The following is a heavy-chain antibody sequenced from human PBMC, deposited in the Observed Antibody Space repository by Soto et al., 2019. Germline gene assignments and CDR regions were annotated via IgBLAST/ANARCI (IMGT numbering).Heavy chain of an antibody. J-gene: IGHJ4*02. CDR1: GFTFRSYA. D-gene: IGHD1-26*01. CDR3: AREDILGTRSFDY. Sequence: GGSLRLSCAASGFTFRSYAMHWVRQAPGKGLEWVAVISYDGNNKYHADSVKGRFTISRDNAKNSLYLQMNSLRDEDTAVYYCAREDILGTRSFDYWGQGTLVTVSS. CDR2: ISYDGNNK. V-gene: IGHV3-30-3*01.